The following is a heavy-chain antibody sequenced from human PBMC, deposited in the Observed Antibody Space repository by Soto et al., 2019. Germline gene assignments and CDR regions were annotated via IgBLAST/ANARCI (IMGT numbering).Heavy chain of an antibody. V-gene: IGHV4-59*12. Sequence: SETLSLTCSVSGGSISGSYWSWIRQSPGKGLEWLGYVYYTGSTNYSPSLRSRVSISVDTSKNQFSLKLSSVTAAATAVYYCARVWYSTSWPNWFDPWGQGTLVTVSS. CDR2: VYYTGST. CDR3: ARVWYSTSWPNWFDP. D-gene: IGHD6-13*01. J-gene: IGHJ5*02. CDR1: GGSISGSY.